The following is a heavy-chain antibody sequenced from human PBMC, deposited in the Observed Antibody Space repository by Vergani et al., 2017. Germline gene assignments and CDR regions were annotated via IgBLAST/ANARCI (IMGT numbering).Heavy chain of an antibody. Sequence: QMQLQESGPGLVKPSETLSLSCTVSGDSISTSSYAWGWIRQPPGKTLEWIGTVFYGGRTSYNPSLKSRVTLSLVTSKKQISLHLTSVTAADTAVYYCARHISVVHPSSMTAFDYWGQGTLVTVSS. V-gene: IGHV4-39*01. J-gene: IGHJ4*02. D-gene: IGHD2-21*01. CDR1: GDSISTSSYA. CDR3: ARHISVVHPSSMTAFDY. CDR2: VFYGGRT.